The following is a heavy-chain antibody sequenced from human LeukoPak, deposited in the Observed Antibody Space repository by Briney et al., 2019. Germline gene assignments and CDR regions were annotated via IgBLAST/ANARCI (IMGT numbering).Heavy chain of an antibody. Sequence: SETLSLTCTVSGGSISGYYWSWIRQPAGKGLEWIGRIYSSGSTDYNSSLKSRVTMSVDTSKNQFSPNLNSVTAADTAVYYCARNGGTFDIWGQGTMVTVSS. CDR2: IYSSGST. V-gene: IGHV4-4*07. J-gene: IGHJ3*02. CDR3: ARNGGTFDI. CDR1: GGSISGYY. D-gene: IGHD7-27*01.